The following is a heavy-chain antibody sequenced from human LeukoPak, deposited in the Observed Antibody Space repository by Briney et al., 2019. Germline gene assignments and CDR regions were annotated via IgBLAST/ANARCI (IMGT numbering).Heavy chain of an antibody. J-gene: IGHJ4*02. CDR3: ARASQGNGYSYGSDY. D-gene: IGHD5-18*01. CDR2: IYTSGST. Sequence: SSETLSLTCTVSGGSISSGSYYWSWIRQPAGKGLEWIGRIYTSGSTNYNPSLKSRVTISVDTSKNQFSLKLSSVTAADTAVYYCARASQGNGYSYGSDYWGQGTLVTVSS. CDR1: GGSISSGSYY. V-gene: IGHV4-61*02.